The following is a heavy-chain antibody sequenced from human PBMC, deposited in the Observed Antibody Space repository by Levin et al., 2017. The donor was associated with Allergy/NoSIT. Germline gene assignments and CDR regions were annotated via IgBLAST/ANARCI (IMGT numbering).Heavy chain of an antibody. Sequence: QSGGSLRLSCAVSGLNFNSYGMNWVRQARGKGLEWVALISSAGSDGYYADSVRGRFTISRDNSKSTLYLQMNSLRPDDTAVYYCAARVFDYWGQGTLVNVSS. CDR1: GLNFNSYG. V-gene: IGHV3-30*03. J-gene: IGHJ4*02. CDR2: ISSAGSDG. CDR3: AARVFDY.